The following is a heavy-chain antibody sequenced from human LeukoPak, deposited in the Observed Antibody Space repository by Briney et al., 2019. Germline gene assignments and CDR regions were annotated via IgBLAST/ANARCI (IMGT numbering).Heavy chain of an antibody. J-gene: IGHJ6*01. D-gene: IGHD3-3*01. Sequence: GVSLRLSCAASGFTFSIHCMHWVRHAPGKALVYVSRIHSDWSSTIYADSVKGRFTISRDNAKNTLYLQMNSLRAEDTAVYYCARDLTIFGVVTWDYYYGMDVWGQGTTVSVSS. CDR2: IHSDWSST. CDR1: GFTFSIHC. CDR3: ARDLTIFGVVTWDYYYGMDV. V-gene: IGHV3-74*01.